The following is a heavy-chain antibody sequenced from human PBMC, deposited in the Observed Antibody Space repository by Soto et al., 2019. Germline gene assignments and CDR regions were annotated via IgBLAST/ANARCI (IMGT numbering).Heavy chain of an antibody. CDR2: IYYSGST. Sequence: KSSETLSLTCTVSGGSISSGDYYWSWIRQPPGKGLEWIGYIYYSGSTYYNPSLKSRVTISVDTSKNQFSLKLSSVTAADTAVYYCARVPVDTAMVDPWGQGTLVTVSS. CDR1: GGSISSGDYY. J-gene: IGHJ5*02. V-gene: IGHV4-30-4*01. CDR3: ARVPVDTAMVDP. D-gene: IGHD5-18*01.